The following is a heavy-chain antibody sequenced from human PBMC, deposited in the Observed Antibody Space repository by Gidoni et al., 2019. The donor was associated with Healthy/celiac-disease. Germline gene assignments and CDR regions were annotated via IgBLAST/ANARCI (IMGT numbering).Heavy chain of an antibody. Sequence: EVQLLESGGGLVQPGGSLRLSCAASGFTFSSYDMSWVRQDPGKGLEWVSAISGSGGSTYYADSVKERVTISRDNYKNTLYLQMNSLRAEDTAVYYCAKVDRIAAAGTYFDYWGQGTLVTVSS. V-gene: IGHV3-23*01. J-gene: IGHJ4*02. D-gene: IGHD6-13*01. CDR2: ISGSGGST. CDR1: GFTFSSYD. CDR3: AKVDRIAAAGTYFDY.